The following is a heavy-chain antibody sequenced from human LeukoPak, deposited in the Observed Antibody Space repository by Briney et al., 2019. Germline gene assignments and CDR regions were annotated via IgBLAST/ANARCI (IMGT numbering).Heavy chain of an antibody. Sequence: GGSLTLSWAASGFTFSSYGMHWVRQAPGKGLEWVAFIRYDGSNKYYADSVKGRLPTSRDNSKNTLYLQLNNLRPEDTAVFYCARGQGYESYYSMDVWGKRTTGSVSS. V-gene: IGHV3-30*02. CDR3: ARGQGYESYYSMDV. CDR2: IRYDGSNK. D-gene: IGHD2-2*01. J-gene: IGHJ6*03. CDR1: GFTFSSYG.